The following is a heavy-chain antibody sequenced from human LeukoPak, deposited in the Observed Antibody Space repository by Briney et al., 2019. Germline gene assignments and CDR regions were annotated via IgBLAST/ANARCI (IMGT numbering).Heavy chain of an antibody. Sequence: PSETLSLTCAVYGGSFSGYYWSWIRQPPGKGLEWIGEINHSGSTNYNPSLKSRVTISVDTSKNQFSLKLSSVTAADTAVYYCARGRRYYYDSSGYHDYWGQGTLVTVSS. V-gene: IGHV4-34*01. CDR3: ARGRRYYYDSSGYHDY. CDR1: GGSFSGYY. J-gene: IGHJ4*02. D-gene: IGHD3-22*01. CDR2: INHSGST.